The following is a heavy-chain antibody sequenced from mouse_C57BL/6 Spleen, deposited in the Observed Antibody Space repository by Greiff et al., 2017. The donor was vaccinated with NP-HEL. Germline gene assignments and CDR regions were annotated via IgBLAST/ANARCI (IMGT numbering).Heavy chain of an antibody. CDR1: GFTFTDYY. V-gene: IGHV7-3*01. Sequence: EVKLMESGGGLVQPGGSLSLSCAASGFTFTDYYMSWVRQPPGKALEWLGFIRNKANGYTTEYSASVKGRFTISRDNSQSILYLQMNALRAEDSATYYCARPIYYAMDYWGQGTSVTVSS. CDR3: ARPIYYAMDY. CDR2: IRNKANGYTT. J-gene: IGHJ4*01.